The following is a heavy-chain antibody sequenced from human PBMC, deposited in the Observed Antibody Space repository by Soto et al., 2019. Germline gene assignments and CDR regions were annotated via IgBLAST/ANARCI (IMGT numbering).Heavy chain of an antibody. CDR1: GFTFSSYW. CDR2: IKQDGSEK. J-gene: IGHJ4*02. D-gene: IGHD6-13*01. Sequence: LSCAASGFTFSSYWMSWVRQAPGKGLEWVANIKQDGSEKYYVDSVKGRFTISRDNAKNSLYLQMNSLRAEDTAVYYCARDLLGIARAYWGQGTLVTVSS. CDR3: ARDLLGIARAY. V-gene: IGHV3-7*01.